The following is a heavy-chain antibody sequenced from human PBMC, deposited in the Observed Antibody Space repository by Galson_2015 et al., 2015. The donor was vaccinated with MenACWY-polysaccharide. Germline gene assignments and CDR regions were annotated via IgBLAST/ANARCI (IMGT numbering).Heavy chain of an antibody. V-gene: IGHV4-59*01. CDR3: ARSPGGYSSGGQIDS. D-gene: IGHD5-18*01. CDR2: IFYSGST. CDR1: GGSLTAYY. Sequence: SETLPLTCSVSGGSLTAYYWAWIRQPPGKGLEWIGCIFYSGSTKYSPSLNSRVTISVDTSNNQFSLKLSSVTAADTAVYYCARSPGGYSSGGQIDSWGQGSLVTVSS. J-gene: IGHJ4*02.